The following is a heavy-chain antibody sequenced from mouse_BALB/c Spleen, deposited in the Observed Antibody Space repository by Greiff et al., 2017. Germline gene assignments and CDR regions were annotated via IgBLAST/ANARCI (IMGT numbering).Heavy chain of an antibody. V-gene: IGHV1S29*02. CDR2: IYPYNGGT. CDR1: GYTFTDYN. CDR3: ARRGYGYDYFDY. Sequence: VQLQQSGPELVKPGASVKISCKASGYTFTDYNMHWVKQSHGKSLEWIGYIYPYNGGTGFNQKFKSKATLTVDNSSSTAYMELRSLTSEDSAVYYCARRGYGYDYFDYWSQGTTLTVSS. J-gene: IGHJ2*01. D-gene: IGHD2-2*01.